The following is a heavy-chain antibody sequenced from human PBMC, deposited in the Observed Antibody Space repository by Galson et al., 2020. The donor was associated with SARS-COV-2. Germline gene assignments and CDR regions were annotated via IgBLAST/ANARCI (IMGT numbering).Heavy chain of an antibody. CDR1: EFTVSSHF. J-gene: IGHJ4*02. Sequence: GGSLRLSCAPSEFTVSSHFMSWVRQTPEKGLEWVSMINSDGNTYYADSVKGRFTISRDSSKNTLYLQMNSLRAEDTAVYYCAASNSMSFHYAYYFDYWGQGTLVTVSS. V-gene: IGHV3-53*01. D-gene: IGHD3-16*02. CDR3: AASNSMSFHYAYYFDY. CDR2: INSDGNT.